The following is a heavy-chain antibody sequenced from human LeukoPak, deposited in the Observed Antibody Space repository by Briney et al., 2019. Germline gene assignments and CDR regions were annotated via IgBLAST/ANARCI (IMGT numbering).Heavy chain of an antibody. CDR1: GFTFDDYG. V-gene: IGHV3-20*04. D-gene: IGHD3-22*01. CDR3: ARVGYYYESSSYSGDFDI. Sequence: GGSLRLSCAASGFTFDDYGMSWVRQVPGKGLEWVSGINWDGTNTGYADSVKGRFTIARDNAKNSLYLQMNSLRAEDTALYYCARVGYYYESSSYSGDFDIWGQGAMVIVSS. J-gene: IGHJ3*02. CDR2: INWDGTNT.